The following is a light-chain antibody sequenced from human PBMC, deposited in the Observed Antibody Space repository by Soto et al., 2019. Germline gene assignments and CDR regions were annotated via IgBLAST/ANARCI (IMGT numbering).Light chain of an antibody. J-gene: IGLJ3*02. Sequence: NFMLTQPHSVSESPGKTVTISCTRSSGNIASNYVQWYQQRPGSAPTTVIYEDNQRPSGVPDRFSGSIDSSSNSASLTISGLKTEDEADYYCQSYDRSIQVFGGGTKVTVL. CDR2: EDN. CDR3: QSYDRSIQV. CDR1: SGNIASNY. V-gene: IGLV6-57*03.